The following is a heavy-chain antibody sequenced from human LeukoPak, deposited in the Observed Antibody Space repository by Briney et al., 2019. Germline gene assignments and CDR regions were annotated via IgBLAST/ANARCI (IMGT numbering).Heavy chain of an antibody. Sequence: PSETLSLTCAVYGGSFSGYYWSWIRQPPGKGLEWIGEINHSGSTNYNPSLKSRVTISVDTSKNQFSLKLSSVTAADTAVYYCARGQSHCGGDCYSGHFDYWGQGTLVTVSP. D-gene: IGHD2-21*02. CDR3: ARGQSHCGGDCYSGHFDY. V-gene: IGHV4-34*01. CDR2: INHSGST. J-gene: IGHJ4*02. CDR1: GGSFSGYY.